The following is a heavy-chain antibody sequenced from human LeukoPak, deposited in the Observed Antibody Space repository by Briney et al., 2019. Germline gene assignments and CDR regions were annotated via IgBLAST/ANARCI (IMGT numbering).Heavy chain of an antibody. CDR2: IYYSGST. CDR1: GGSSSSHY. Sequence: SSETLSLTCTVSGGSSSSHYWSWLRKPPGKGLEWIGYIYYSGSTNYNPSLKSRVTISVDTSKNQFSLKLSSVTAADTAVYYCARGWKQLVGGYYYYYMDVWGKGTTVTVSS. V-gene: IGHV4-59*11. D-gene: IGHD6-6*01. CDR3: ARGWKQLVGGYYYYYMDV. J-gene: IGHJ6*03.